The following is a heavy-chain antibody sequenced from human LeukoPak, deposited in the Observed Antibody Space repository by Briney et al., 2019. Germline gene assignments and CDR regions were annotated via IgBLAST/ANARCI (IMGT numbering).Heavy chain of an antibody. CDR1: GGSFSGYY. V-gene: IGHV4-34*01. Sequence: PSETLSLTCAVYGGSFSGYYWSWIRQPPGKGLEWIGEINHSGSTNYNPSLKSRVTISVDTSKNQFSLKLSSVTAADTAVYYCARDPGFDLWGRGTLVTVSS. CDR3: ARDPGFDL. J-gene: IGHJ2*01. CDR2: INHSGST.